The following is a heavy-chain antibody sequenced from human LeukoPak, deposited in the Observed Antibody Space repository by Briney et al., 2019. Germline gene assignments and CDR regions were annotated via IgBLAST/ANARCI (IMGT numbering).Heavy chain of an antibody. J-gene: IGHJ6*02. D-gene: IGHD1-26*01. CDR3: ARGQGGSFYYYYYGMDV. V-gene: IGHV1-8*01. Sequence: GSSVKVSCKASGYTFTSYDINWVRQATGQGLEWMGWMNPNSGNTGYAQKFQGRVTMTRNTSISTAYMELSSLRSEDTAVYYCARGQGGSFYYYYYGMDVWGQGTTVTVSS. CDR2: MNPNSGNT. CDR1: GYTFTSYD.